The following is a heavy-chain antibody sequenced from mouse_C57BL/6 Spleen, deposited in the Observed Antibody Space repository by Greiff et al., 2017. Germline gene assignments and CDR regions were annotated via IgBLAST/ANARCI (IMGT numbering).Heavy chain of an antibody. CDR2: INPNNGGT. CDR3: ATNTYYPDEFAY. D-gene: IGHD2-10*01. CDR1: GYTFTDYN. V-gene: IGHV1-18*01. Sequence: VQLKQSGPELVKPGASVKIPCKASGYTFTDYNMDWVKQSHGKSLEWIGDINPNNGGTIYNQKFKGKATLTVDKSSSTAYMELRSLTSEDTAVYYCATNTYYPDEFAYWGQGTLVTVSA. J-gene: IGHJ3*01.